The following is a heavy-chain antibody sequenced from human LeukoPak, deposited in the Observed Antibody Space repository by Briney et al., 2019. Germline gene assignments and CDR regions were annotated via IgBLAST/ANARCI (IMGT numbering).Heavy chain of an antibody. CDR2: ISYDGSNK. V-gene: IGHV3-30*18. Sequence: PGGSLRLSCAASGFTFSSYGMHWVRQAPGKGLEWVAVISYDGSNKYYADSVKGRFTISRDNSKNTLYLQMNSLRAEDTAGYYCAKGAGYSYGFYYYYMDVWGKGTTVTVSS. CDR1: GFTFSSYG. D-gene: IGHD5-18*01. CDR3: AKGAGYSYGFYYYYMDV. J-gene: IGHJ6*03.